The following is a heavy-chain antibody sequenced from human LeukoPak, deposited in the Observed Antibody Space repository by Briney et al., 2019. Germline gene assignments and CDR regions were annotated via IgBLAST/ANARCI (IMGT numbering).Heavy chain of an antibody. J-gene: IGHJ4*02. CDR1: GFTFSNYA. Sequence: PGRSLRLSCAASGFTFSNYAMHWVRQAPGKGLEWVAVISYDGNNKYYADSVKGRFTISRDNSKNTLYLQMNSLRAEDTAVYYCARVLLEREARWGQGTLVTVSS. CDR2: ISYDGNNK. D-gene: IGHD1-1*01. V-gene: IGHV3-30-3*01. CDR3: ARVLLEREAR.